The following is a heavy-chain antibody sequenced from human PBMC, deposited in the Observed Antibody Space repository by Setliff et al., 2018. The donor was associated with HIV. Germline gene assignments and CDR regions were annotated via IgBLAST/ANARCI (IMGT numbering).Heavy chain of an antibody. D-gene: IGHD6-19*01. CDR1: GGSISSYY. V-gene: IGHV4-59*01. Sequence: SETLSLTCTVSGGSISSYYWSWIRQPPGKGLEWIGYIYYSGSTNYNPSLKSRVTIPVDTSKNQFSLKLSSVTAADTAVYYCARVSSGWTYYYYYYMDVWGKGTTVTVSS. CDR3: ARVSSGWTYYYYYYMDV. J-gene: IGHJ6*03. CDR2: IYYSGST.